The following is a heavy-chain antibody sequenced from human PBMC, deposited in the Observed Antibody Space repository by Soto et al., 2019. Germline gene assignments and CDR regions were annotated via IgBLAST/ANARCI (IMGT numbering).Heavy chain of an antibody. V-gene: IGHV5-51*01. CDR2: ILPADSYT. CDR3: ATPAGTGSYRDLYFDN. D-gene: IGHD1-26*01. J-gene: IGHJ4*02. Sequence: PGESLKISCKGSGYNFASHWIGWVRKMPGKGLEWMGFILPADSYTTYSPSFQGQVTVSADQSISSVYLQWSSLKASDTAMYYCATPAGTGSYRDLYFDNLGQGTPVTVSS. CDR1: GYNFASHW.